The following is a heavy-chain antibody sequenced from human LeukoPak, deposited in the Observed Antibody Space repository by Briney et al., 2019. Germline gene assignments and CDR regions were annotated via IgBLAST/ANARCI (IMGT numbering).Heavy chain of an antibody. CDR3: ATERCGGNCYVNY. CDR1: GYTFTGYY. D-gene: IGHD2-21*02. J-gene: IGHJ4*02. V-gene: IGHV1-2*06. CDR2: INPNSGGT. Sequence: ASVKVSCKASGYTFTGYYMHWVRQAPGQGLEWMGRINPNSGGTNYAQNFQGRVTMTRDTSISTAYMELSRLRSDDTAAYSCATERCGGNCYVNYWGQGTLVTVSS.